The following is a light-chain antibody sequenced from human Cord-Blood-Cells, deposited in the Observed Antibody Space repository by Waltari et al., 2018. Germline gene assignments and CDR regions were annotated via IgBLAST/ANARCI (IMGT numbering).Light chain of an antibody. CDR3: QSADSSGTYWV. CDR1: ALPKQY. Sequence: SYELTQPPSVSVSPGQTARLTCSGDALPKQYAYWYQQKPDQAPVLVIYKDSERPSGIPERFSGSSSGTTVTLTISGVQAEDEADYYCQSADSSGTYWVFGGGTKLTVL. V-gene: IGLV3-25*03. CDR2: KDS. J-gene: IGLJ3*02.